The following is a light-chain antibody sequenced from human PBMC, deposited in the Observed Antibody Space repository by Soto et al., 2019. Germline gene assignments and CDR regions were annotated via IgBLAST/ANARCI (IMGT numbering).Light chain of an antibody. CDR3: QQAYTVPKT. CDR1: QYISTY. Sequence: DIQMTQSPSSLYASVGDRVTITCRASQYISTYLNWYQQNPGKAPQLLISASSSLQSGVPSMFSGSGSGTDFTLTISSLQPEDFASYYCQQAYTVPKTFGQGTSVEI. V-gene: IGKV1-39*01. J-gene: IGKJ1*01. CDR2: ASS.